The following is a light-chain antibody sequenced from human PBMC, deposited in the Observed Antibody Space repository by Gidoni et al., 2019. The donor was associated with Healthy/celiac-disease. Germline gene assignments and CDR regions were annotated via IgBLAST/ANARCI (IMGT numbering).Light chain of an antibody. J-gene: IGKJ2*01. CDR1: QGISNY. V-gene: IGKV1-27*01. CDR2: AAS. Sequence: DSQMTQSPSSLSASVGDRVTITCRASQGISNYFAWYQQKPGKVPKLLIYAASTLQSGVPSRFSGSGSGTDFTLTISSLQPEDVATYYCQKYNSAPPDTFGQGTKLEIK. CDR3: QKYNSAPPDT.